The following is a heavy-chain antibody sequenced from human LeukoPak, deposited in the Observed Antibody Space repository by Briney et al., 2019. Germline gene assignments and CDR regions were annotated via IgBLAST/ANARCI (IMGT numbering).Heavy chain of an antibody. J-gene: IGHJ4*02. CDR3: ARVPISGPGARVDY. D-gene: IGHD5-12*01. CDR1: GYTFTGYY. Sequence: ESSVKVSCKASGYTFTGYYMHWVRQPPGQGLEWMGWINPNSGGTNYAQKFQGRVTMTRDTSISTAYMELSRLRSDDTAVYYCARVPISGPGARVDYWGRGTMVTVSS. V-gene: IGHV1-2*02. CDR2: INPNSGGT.